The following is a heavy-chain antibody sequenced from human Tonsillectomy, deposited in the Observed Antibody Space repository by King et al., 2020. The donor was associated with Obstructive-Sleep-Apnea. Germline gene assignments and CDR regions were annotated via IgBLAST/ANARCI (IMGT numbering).Heavy chain of an antibody. CDR3: ARDSWVQNAYDGAIDF. D-gene: IGHD4-23*01. V-gene: IGHV3-30-3*01. CDR2: ISSDGNGK. CDR1: GFTFSSYG. Sequence: VQLVESGGGVVQPGRSLRLSCEVSGFTFSSYGMHWVRQTPGKGLEWVSLISSDGNGKHYADSVKGRFTISRDNSKNTLYLEMNSLRVEDTALYYCARDSWVQNAYDGAIDFWGQGTLVTVSS. J-gene: IGHJ4*02.